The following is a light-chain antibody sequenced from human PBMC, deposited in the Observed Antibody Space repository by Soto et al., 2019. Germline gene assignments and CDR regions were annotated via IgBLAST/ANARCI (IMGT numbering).Light chain of an antibody. Sequence: QSVLTQPPSVSGAPGQRVTISCTGSSSNIGAGYDVHWYQQLPGTAPKLLIYGNSNRPSGVPDRFSGSNSGTSASLAITGLQAEDEADYYCQSYDTSLSGWGFGGGTKLTVL. J-gene: IGLJ3*02. CDR2: GNS. CDR3: QSYDTSLSGWG. CDR1: SSNIGAGYD. V-gene: IGLV1-40*01.